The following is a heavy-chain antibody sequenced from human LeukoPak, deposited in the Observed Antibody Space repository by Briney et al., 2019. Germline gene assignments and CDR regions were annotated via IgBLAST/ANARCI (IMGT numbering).Heavy chain of an antibody. D-gene: IGHD5-18*01. CDR3: ATTSDTVMVKEDY. CDR2: ITPRGGST. Sequence: ASVKVSCKASGYSFNTYFVYWVRQAPGQGLEWMGIITPRGGSTSYAERLQDRVTMTRDTSTSTVYMELSGLTSEDTAIYFCATTSDTVMVKEDYWGQGTLVTVSS. J-gene: IGHJ4*02. V-gene: IGHV1-46*02. CDR1: GYSFNTYF.